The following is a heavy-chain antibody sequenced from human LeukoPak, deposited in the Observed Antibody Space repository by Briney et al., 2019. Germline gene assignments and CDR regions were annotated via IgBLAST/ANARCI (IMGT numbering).Heavy chain of an antibody. CDR3: ARAVIVVAAATQRNWFDP. V-gene: IGHV4-39*07. J-gene: IGHJ5*02. Sequence: PSETLSLTCTVSGDSIRSSPYYWGWVRQPPGTGLEWLGSIYYIGSTHYNPSLKRRVTISVDTSKNQFSLKLSSVTAADTAIYYCARAVIVVAAATQRNWFDPWGQGTLVTVSS. D-gene: IGHD2-15*01. CDR1: GDSIRSSPYY. CDR2: IYYIGST.